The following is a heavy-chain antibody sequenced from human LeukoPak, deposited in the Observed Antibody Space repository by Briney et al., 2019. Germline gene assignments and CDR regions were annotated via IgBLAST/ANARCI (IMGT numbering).Heavy chain of an antibody. CDR3: ARDRDGYNSSPFES. CDR1: GFTFSSYS. CDR2: ISGSGGST. J-gene: IGHJ4*02. V-gene: IGHV3-23*01. D-gene: IGHD5-24*01. Sequence: GGSLRLSCAASGFTFSSYSMNWVRQAPGKGLEWVSAISGSGGSTYYADSVKGRFTISRDNSKNTLYLQMNSLRAEDTAVYYCARDRDGYNSSPFESWGQGTLVTVSS.